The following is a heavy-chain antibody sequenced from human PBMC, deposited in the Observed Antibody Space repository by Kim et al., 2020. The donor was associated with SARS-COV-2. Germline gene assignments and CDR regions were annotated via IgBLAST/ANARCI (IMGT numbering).Heavy chain of an antibody. V-gene: IGHV1-2*06. D-gene: IGHD4-17*01. J-gene: IGHJ2*01. CDR3: ARSGLYGDPRWYFDL. CDR2: INLNSGGT. Sequence: ASVKVSCKASGYTVTGDYIHWVRQAPGQGLEWMGRINLNSGGTNYAQKFQGRVTVTRDTSIITAYMDLSSLRSDDTAVYYCARSGLYGDPRWYFDLWGRGTLVTVSS. CDR1: GYTVTGDY.